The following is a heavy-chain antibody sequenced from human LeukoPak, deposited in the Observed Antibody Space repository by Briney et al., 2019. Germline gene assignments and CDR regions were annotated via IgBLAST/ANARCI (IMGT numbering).Heavy chain of an antibody. CDR3: ARVGSGWRTYYMDV. CDR1: SYTFTRYG. J-gene: IGHJ6*03. CDR2: ISGYNGNT. V-gene: IGHV1-18*01. Sequence: ASVKVPCKASSYTFTRYGISWVRQAPGQGLEWMGWISGYNGNTNYAQKFQGRVSMTADTSTSTAYMELRSLRSDDTAVYYCARVGSGWRTYYMDVWGKGTTVTISS. D-gene: IGHD6-19*01.